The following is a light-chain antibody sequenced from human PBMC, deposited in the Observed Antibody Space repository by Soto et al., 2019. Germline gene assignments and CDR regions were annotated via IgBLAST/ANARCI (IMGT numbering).Light chain of an antibody. CDR2: GAS. CDR1: QSVSSSF. Sequence: EIVLTQSPGTLSLSPGERATLSCRASQSVSSSFLAWYQQKPGQAPRLLIYGASSRATGIPDRFSGSGSGTDFTLTISRLEPEDVAVYYCQQYGSSPLTFGGGTMLEIK. CDR3: QQYGSSPLT. J-gene: IGKJ4*01. V-gene: IGKV3-20*01.